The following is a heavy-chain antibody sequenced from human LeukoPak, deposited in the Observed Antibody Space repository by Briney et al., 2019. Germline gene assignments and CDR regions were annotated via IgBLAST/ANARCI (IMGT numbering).Heavy chain of an antibody. CDR3: TTTLDWSYFDC. CDR2: ISGSGDST. CDR1: GFTFSIYA. D-gene: IGHD1-1*01. Sequence: GGSLRLSCAASGFTFSIYAMSWVRQAPGKGLEWVSGISGSGDSTYYADSVKGRFTISRDNSMKTLYLQLNSLRADDTAVYYCTTTLDWSYFDCWGQGTLVTVSS. V-gene: IGHV3-23*01. J-gene: IGHJ4*02.